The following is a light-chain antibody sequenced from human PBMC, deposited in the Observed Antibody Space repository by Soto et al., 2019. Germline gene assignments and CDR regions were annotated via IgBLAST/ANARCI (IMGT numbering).Light chain of an antibody. CDR2: GAS. V-gene: IGKV3-20*01. CDR1: QSVSSSY. Sequence: EIVLTQSPGTLSLSPGERATLSCRASQSVSSSYLAWYQQKPGQAPRLLIYGASRRATGIPDRFSGSGSGTDFTLTISRLEPEEFAVYYCQQYGSSPGTFGQGTKVEIK. J-gene: IGKJ1*01. CDR3: QQYGSSPGT.